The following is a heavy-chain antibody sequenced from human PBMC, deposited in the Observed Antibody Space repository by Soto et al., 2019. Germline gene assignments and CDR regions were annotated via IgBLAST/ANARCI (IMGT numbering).Heavy chain of an antibody. J-gene: IGHJ3*02. CDR1: GGTFSSYA. CDR2: IIPIFGTA. V-gene: IGHV1-69*01. D-gene: IGHD3-22*01. Sequence: QVQLVQSGAEVKKPGSSVKVSCKASGGTFSSYAISWVRQAPGQGLEWMGGIIPIFGTANYAQKFQGRVTITADESTSTAYMGLSSLRSEETAVFFWGGVAYDSSCYFYPNFAFDIWGQGTMVTVSS. CDR3: GGVAYDSSCYFYPNFAFDI.